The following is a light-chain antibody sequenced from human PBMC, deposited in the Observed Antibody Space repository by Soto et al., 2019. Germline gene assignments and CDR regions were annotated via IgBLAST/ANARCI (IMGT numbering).Light chain of an antibody. V-gene: IGKV1-5*01. CDR1: QSISRS. Sequence: DIQMSQSPATLSASLGDRVTITCRASQSISRSLAWFQQKPGKAPQYLIQAASILQSGVPSRFSGSGSGTEFILTINNLQPEDFASYFCLQVYSCPRTFGLGTKVDI. J-gene: IGKJ1*01. CDR2: AAS. CDR3: LQVYSCPRT.